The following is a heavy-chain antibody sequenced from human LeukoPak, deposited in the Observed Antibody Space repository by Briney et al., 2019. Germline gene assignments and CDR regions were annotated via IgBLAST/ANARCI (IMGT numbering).Heavy chain of an antibody. Sequence: GRSLRLSCAASGFTFSNYGMHWVRQAPGKGLEWVAVIWYDGSNKYYADSVKGRFTISRDNSKDTLYLQMNSLRAEDTAVYHCARDPKGPTYYYGSGGPYNWFDPWGQGTLVTVSS. D-gene: IGHD3-10*01. J-gene: IGHJ5*02. CDR2: IWYDGSNK. CDR1: GFTFSNYG. CDR3: ARDPKGPTYYYGSGGPYNWFDP. V-gene: IGHV3-33*01.